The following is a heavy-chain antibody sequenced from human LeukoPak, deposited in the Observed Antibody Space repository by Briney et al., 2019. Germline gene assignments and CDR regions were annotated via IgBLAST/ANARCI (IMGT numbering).Heavy chain of an antibody. Sequence: ASVKVSCKASGYTFTSYDINWVRQATGQGLEWMGWMNPNSGNTGYAQKFQGRVTMTRNTSISTAYMELSSLRSEDTAVYYCARGGTVVKPAAPYGELFDYWGQGTLVTVSS. CDR2: MNPNSGNT. V-gene: IGHV1-8*01. J-gene: IGHJ4*02. CDR1: GYTFTSYD. D-gene: IGHD2-2*01. CDR3: ARGGTVVKPAAPYGELFDY.